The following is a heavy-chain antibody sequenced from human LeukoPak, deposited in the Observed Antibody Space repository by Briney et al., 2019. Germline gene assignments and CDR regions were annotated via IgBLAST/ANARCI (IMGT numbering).Heavy chain of an antibody. CDR3: ARGALNIVATAALYFDY. Sequence: PGRSLRLSCAASGFAFSSYAMHWVRQAPGKGLEWVAVISYDGSNKYYADSVKGRFTISRDNSKNTPYLQMNSLRAEDTAVYYCARGALNIVATAALYFDYWGQGTLVTVSS. CDR2: ISYDGSNK. CDR1: GFAFSSYA. J-gene: IGHJ4*02. D-gene: IGHD5-12*01. V-gene: IGHV3-30-3*01.